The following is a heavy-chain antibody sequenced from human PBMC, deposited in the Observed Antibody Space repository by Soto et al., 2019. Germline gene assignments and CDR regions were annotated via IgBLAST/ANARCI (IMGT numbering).Heavy chain of an antibody. CDR2: ISGTGGST. CDR3: RGLDF. Sequence: GGSLRLSCAASGFTFNNYAMNWVRQAPGKGLEWVATISGTGGSTYYADSVKGRFTISRDNSKNTLYLQMNSLRVEDTTDYERRGLDFWGQGTQVNVSS. V-gene: IGHV3-23*01. J-gene: IGHJ4*02. CDR1: GFTFNNYA.